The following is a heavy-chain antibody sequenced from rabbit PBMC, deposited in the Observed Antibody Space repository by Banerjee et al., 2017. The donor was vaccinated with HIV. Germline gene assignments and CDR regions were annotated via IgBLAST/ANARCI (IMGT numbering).Heavy chain of an antibody. Sequence: QEQLEESGGGLVQPEGSLTLTCKASGFSFSDRDVMCWVRQAPGKGLEWIACINTATGKPVYATWAKGRFTISRTSSTTVTLQMTSLTAADTATYFCARDLAGAIGWNFYLWGPGTLVTVS. V-gene: IGHV1S45*01. CDR1: GFSFSDRDV. CDR2: INTATGKP. CDR3: ARDLAGAIGWNFYL. D-gene: IGHD4-1*01. J-gene: IGHJ4*01.